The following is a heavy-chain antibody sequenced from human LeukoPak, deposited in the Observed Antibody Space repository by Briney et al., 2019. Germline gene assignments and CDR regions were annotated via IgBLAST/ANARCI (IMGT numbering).Heavy chain of an antibody. Sequence: SETLSLTCAVYGGSFSDSYWSWIRQPPGEGLEWVGEISHSGDTNYNPSLKSRVTISVDTSKNQFSLKLSSVTAADTAVYYCAGKGSYCSGGSCYLGAQYYFDYWGQGTLVTVSS. J-gene: IGHJ4*02. CDR3: AGKGSYCSGGSCYLGAQYYFDY. CDR2: ISHSGDT. CDR1: GGSFSDSY. V-gene: IGHV4-34*01. D-gene: IGHD2-15*01.